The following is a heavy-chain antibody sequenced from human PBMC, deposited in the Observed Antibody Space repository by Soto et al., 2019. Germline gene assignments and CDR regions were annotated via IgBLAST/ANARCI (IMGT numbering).Heavy chain of an antibody. J-gene: IGHJ4*02. V-gene: IGHV3-23*01. CDR3: AKVDNDYGDFVLSAYFDY. D-gene: IGHD4-17*01. CDR2: ISGSGGST. CDR1: GFTFSSYA. Sequence: GGSLRLSCAASGFTFSSYAMNWVRQAPGKGLEWVSAISGSGGSTHYVDSVKGRFTISRDNSKNTLYLQMNSLRAEDTAVYYCAKVDNDYGDFVLSAYFDYWGRGALVTVSS.